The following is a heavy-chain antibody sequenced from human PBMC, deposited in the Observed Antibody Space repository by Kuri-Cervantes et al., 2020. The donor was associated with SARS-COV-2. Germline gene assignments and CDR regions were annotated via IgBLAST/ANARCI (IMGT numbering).Heavy chain of an antibody. D-gene: IGHD3-3*01. CDR2: IIPIFGTA. CDR1: GGTFSSYA. CDR3: ARGESLTIFGGVMREDAFDI. J-gene: IGHJ3*02. Sequence: SVKVSCKASGGTFSSYAVSWVRQAPGQGLEWMGGIIPIFGTANYAQKFQGRVTITADESTSIAYLEVISLRSEDTAVYYCARGESLTIFGGVMREDAFDIWGQGTMVTVSS. V-gene: IGHV1-69*13.